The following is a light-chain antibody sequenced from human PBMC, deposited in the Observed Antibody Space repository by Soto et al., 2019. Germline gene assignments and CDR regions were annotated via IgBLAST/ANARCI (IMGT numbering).Light chain of an antibody. J-gene: IGKJ5*01. CDR1: QSVSSN. CDR2: GAS. V-gene: IGKV3-15*01. CDR3: QQYNNWPIT. Sequence: IVLTQSPATLSVSPGERATLSCRASQSVSSNLAWYQQKPGQAPRLLIYGASTRATGIPARLSGSGSGTEFTLTISSLQSEDFAVYYCQQYNNWPITFGQGTRLEIK.